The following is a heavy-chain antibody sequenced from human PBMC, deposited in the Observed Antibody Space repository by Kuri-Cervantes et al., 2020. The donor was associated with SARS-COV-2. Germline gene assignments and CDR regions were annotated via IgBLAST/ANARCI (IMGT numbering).Heavy chain of an antibody. V-gene: IGHV3-21*01. D-gene: IGHD3-3*01. J-gene: IGHJ4*02. Sequence: GESPKISCAASGFTFSSYSMNWVRQAPGKGLEWVSSISSSSSYIYYADSVKGRFTISRDNAKNSLYLQMNSLRAEDTAVYYCAADFWSGIWGQGTLVTVSS. CDR3: AADFWSGI. CDR1: GFTFSSYS. CDR2: ISSSSSYI.